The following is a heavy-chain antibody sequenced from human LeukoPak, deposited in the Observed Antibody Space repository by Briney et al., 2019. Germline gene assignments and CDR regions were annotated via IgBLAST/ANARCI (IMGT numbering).Heavy chain of an antibody. CDR1: GGSISSGDYY. J-gene: IGHJ4*02. V-gene: IGHV4-30-4*01. CDR3: ARDTYDILTGYYYFDY. Sequence: PSQTLSLTCTVSGGSISSGDYYWSWIRQPPGKGLEWIGYIYYSGSTHYNPSLKSRVTISVDTSKNQFSLKLSSVTAADTAVYYCARDTYDILTGYYYFDYWGQGTLVTVSS. CDR2: IYYSGST. D-gene: IGHD3-9*01.